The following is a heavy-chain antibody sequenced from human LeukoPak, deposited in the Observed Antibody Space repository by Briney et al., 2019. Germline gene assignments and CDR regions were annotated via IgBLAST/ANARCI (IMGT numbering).Heavy chain of an antibody. J-gene: IGHJ6*02. Sequence: ASVMVSCKASGYTLTSLGITWVRQAPGQGLEWMGWTYNGNTNYAQKLQGRVAMTTDTSTSTAYMELRSLTSDDTAVYYCARRYYYGMDVWGQGTTVTVSS. CDR1: GYTLTSLG. CDR2: TYNGNT. V-gene: IGHV1-18*01. CDR3: ARRYYYGMDV.